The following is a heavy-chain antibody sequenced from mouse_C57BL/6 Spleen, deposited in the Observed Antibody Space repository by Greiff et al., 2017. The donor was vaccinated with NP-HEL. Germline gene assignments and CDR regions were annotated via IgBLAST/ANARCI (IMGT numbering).Heavy chain of an antibody. D-gene: IGHD1-1*01. V-gene: IGHV1-53*01. J-gene: IGHJ2*01. CDR1: GYTFTSYW. CDR3: ARGTTVGSYYFDY. Sequence: QVQLQQPGTELVKPGASVKLSCKASGYTFTSYWMHWVKQRPGQGLEWIGNINPSNGGTNYNEKFKSKATLTVDKSSSTAYMQLSSLTSEDSSVYYCARGTTVGSYYFDYWGQGTTLTVSS. CDR2: INPSNGGT.